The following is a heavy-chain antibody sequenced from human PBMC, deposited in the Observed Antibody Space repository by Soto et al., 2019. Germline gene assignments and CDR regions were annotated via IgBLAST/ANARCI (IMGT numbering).Heavy chain of an antibody. V-gene: IGHV3-73*01. Sequence: GGSLRLSCAASGFTFSGSAMHWVRQASGKGLEWVGRIRSKANSYATAYAASVKGRFTISRDDSKNTAYLQMNSLKTEDTAAYYCTRPSFTFGGVIGVDYWGQGTLVTVSS. CDR2: IRSKANSYAT. CDR3: TRPSFTFGGVIGVDY. CDR1: GFTFSGSA. J-gene: IGHJ4*02. D-gene: IGHD3-16*02.